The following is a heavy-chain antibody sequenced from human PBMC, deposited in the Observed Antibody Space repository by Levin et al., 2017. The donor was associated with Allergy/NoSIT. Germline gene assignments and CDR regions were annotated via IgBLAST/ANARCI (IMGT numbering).Heavy chain of an antibody. CDR1: GFTFSSYD. CDR2: IGTAGDT. CDR3: ARYSSGWSAFDY. J-gene: IGHJ4*02. V-gene: IGHV3-13*01. D-gene: IGHD6-19*01. Sequence: GGSLRLSCAASGFTFSSYDMHWVRQATGKGLEWVSAIGTAGDTYYPGSVKGRFTISRENAKNSLYLQMNSLRAGDTAVYYCARYSSGWSAFDYWGQGTLVTVSS.